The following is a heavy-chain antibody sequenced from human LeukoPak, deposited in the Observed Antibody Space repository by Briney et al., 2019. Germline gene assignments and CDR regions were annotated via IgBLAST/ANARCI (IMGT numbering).Heavy chain of an antibody. CDR2: IIPIFGTA. Sequence: VASVTVSCKASGGTFSSYAISWVRQAPGQGLEWMGGIIPIFGTANYAQKFQGRVTITADESTSTAYMELSSLRSEDTVVYYCARVINVAATRTSYGMDVWGQGTTVTVSS. D-gene: IGHD2-15*01. CDR3: ARVINVAATRTSYGMDV. CDR1: GGTFSSYA. V-gene: IGHV1-69*13. J-gene: IGHJ6*02.